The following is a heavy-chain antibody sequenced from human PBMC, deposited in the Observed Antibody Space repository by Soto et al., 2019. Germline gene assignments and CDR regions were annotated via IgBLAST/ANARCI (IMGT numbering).Heavy chain of an antibody. CDR2: INHSGST. CDR3: ARDPFFGPQVGWFDP. D-gene: IGHD3-3*01. V-gene: IGHV4-34*01. CDR1: GGSFSGYY. J-gene: IGHJ5*02. Sequence: QVQLQQWGAGLLKPSETLSLTCAVYGGSFSGYYWSWIRQPPGKGLEWIGEINHSGSTNYNPSLKSRVTISVDTSENQFSLKLSSVTAADTAVYYCARDPFFGPQVGWFDPWGQGTLVTVSS.